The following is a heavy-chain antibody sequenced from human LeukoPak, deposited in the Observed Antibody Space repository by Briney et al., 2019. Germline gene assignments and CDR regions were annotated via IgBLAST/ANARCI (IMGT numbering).Heavy chain of an antibody. V-gene: IGHV3-21*01. Sequence: PGGSLRLSCAASGFTFSSYSMNWVRQAPGKGPEWVSSISSSSSYIYYADSVKGRFTISRDNAKNSLYLQMNSLRAEDTAVYYCARDLRYSSTEGWFDPWGQGTLVTVSS. CDR1: GFTFSSYS. CDR2: ISSSSSYI. CDR3: ARDLRYSSTEGWFDP. D-gene: IGHD6-13*01. J-gene: IGHJ5*02.